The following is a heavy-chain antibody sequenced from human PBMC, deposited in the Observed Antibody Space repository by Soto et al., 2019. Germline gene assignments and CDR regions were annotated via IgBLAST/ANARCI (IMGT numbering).Heavy chain of an antibody. CDR1: GYTFTAYY. D-gene: IGHD4-4*01. J-gene: IGHJ5*02. Sequence: QVQLVQSGAEVKKPGASVTVSCKASGYTFTAYYMHWVRQAPGHGREWMGWINPNSGGTNFAQRFQGRVTMTRDMSISTAYMELRRLRSDDTAVYYCARRSNYGSDWFDPWGQGTLVTVSS. CDR3: ARRSNYGSDWFDP. V-gene: IGHV1-2*02. CDR2: INPNSGGT.